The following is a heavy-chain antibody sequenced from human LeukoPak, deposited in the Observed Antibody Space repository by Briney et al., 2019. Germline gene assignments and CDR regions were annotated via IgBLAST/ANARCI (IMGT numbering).Heavy chain of an antibody. CDR3: RESSESGFDF. V-gene: IGHV3-30*04. J-gene: IGHJ4*02. CDR2: ISYDGTND. CDR1: GFTFSTHT. Sequence: GKSLRLSCAASGFTFSTHTMHWVRQAPGKGLDWVAFISYDGTNDYYADSVKGRFTTSRDNSKSTLYLKMNSLGAEDTAVYSCRESSESGFDFWGQGTLVTVSS. D-gene: IGHD1-26*01.